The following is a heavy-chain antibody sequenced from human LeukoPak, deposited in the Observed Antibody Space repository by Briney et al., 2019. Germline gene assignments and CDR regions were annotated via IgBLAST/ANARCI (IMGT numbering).Heavy chain of an antibody. CDR3: ARGPYYYDSSGYYYYYYYMDV. D-gene: IGHD3-22*01. CDR2: INHSGST. J-gene: IGHJ6*03. CDR1: GGSFSGYY. Sequence: SETLSLTCAVYGGSFSGYYWSWIRQPPGKGLEWIGEINHSGSTNYNPSLTSRVTISVDTSKNQFSLTLSSVTAADTAVYYCARGPYYYDSSGYYYYYYYMDVWGKGTTVTISS. V-gene: IGHV4-34*01.